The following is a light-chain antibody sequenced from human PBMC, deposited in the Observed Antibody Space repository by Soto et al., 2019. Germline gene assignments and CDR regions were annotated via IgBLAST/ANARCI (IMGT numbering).Light chain of an antibody. CDR2: DVS. V-gene: IGLV2-14*01. CDR3: SSYTSSSPPDV. CDR1: SSDVGGYNY. Sequence: QSALTQPASVSGSPGQSITISCTGTSSDVGGYNYVSWYQQHPGKAPKLMIYDVSNRPSGVSNRFSGSKSGNTASLTISGLQAEDEADYYCSSYTSSSPPDVFGTWTKVTVL. J-gene: IGLJ1*01.